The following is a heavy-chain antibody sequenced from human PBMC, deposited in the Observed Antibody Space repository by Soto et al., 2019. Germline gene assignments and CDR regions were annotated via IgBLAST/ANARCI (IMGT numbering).Heavy chain of an antibody. J-gene: IGHJ4*02. CDR1: GYSISTGFN. V-gene: IGHV4-38-2*01. Sequence: PSETLSLTCAVSGYSISTGFNWAWIRQPPGKGLEWIGSIYHSGSTYYNLSLKSRITINPDTSKNQFSLQLNSVTPEDTAVYYCASQGGGYWGQGTLVTVSS. D-gene: IGHD3-16*01. CDR3: ASQGGGY. CDR2: IYHSGST.